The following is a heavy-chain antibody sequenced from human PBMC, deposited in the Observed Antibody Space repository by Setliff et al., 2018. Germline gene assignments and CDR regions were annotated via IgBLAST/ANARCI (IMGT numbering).Heavy chain of an antibody. J-gene: IGHJ5*02. CDR3: ARDKWELPNPNWFDP. Sequence: WASVKVSCKASGYTFTSYGISWVRQAPGQGLEWMGWISAYNGNTNYAQKLQGRVTMTTDTSTSTAYMELRSLRSDDTAVYYCARDKWELPNPNWFDPWGQGTLVTVSS. D-gene: IGHD1-26*01. CDR2: ISAYNGNT. V-gene: IGHV1-18*01. CDR1: GYTFTSYG.